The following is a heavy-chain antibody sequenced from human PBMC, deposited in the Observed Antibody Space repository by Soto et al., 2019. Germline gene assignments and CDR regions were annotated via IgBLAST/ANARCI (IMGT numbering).Heavy chain of an antibody. CDR2: ISRTSSAI. J-gene: IGHJ4*02. CDR3: ARDGGYSGYDIDY. CDR1: GFTLSSYS. Sequence: EVQLVESGGGLVQPGGSLRLSCAASGFTLSSYSMNWVRQAPGKGLDWVSYISRTSSAIYYADSVKGRFTISRDNANNLLFRQMNSLRDEDTAVYYCARDGGYSGYDIDYWGQGTLVTVSS. D-gene: IGHD5-12*01. V-gene: IGHV3-48*02.